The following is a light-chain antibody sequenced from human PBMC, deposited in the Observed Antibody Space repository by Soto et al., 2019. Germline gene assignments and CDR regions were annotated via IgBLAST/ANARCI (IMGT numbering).Light chain of an antibody. CDR2: WAS. J-gene: IGKJ5*01. CDR1: PSVLYSPNKKNY. Sequence: DIVMTQSPDSLAVYLGERATNNSKSSPSVLYSPNKKNYVAWYQQKPRHPPKLVISWASTRESGVPDRFSVSGSGSDFSHATNSLQAEDVAAYYCQQYYSTPLTFGQGTRLEIK. V-gene: IGKV4-1*01. CDR3: QQYYSTPLT.